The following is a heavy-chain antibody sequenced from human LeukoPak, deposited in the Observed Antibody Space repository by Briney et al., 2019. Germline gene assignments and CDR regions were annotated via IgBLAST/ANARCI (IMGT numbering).Heavy chain of an antibody. CDR1: GGSISSYY. CDR2: IYSSGSI. V-gene: IGHV4-4*07. Sequence: SETLSLTCTVSGGSISSYYWSWIRQPAGKGLEWIGRIYSSGSISYNPSLKSRLSMSLDTSKNQFSLKLTSVTAADTAVYYCARTKLTYYYDKLWFDPWGQGTLVTVSS. J-gene: IGHJ5*02. CDR3: ARTKLTYYYDKLWFDP. D-gene: IGHD3-22*01.